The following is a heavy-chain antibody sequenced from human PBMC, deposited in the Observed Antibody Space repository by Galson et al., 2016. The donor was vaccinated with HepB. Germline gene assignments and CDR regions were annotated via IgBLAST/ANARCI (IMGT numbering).Heavy chain of an antibody. CDR2: IYGSDNT. CDR3: AIVGGSSYGLRSDPLEI. J-gene: IGHJ3*02. CDR1: GFTVTHDY. V-gene: IGHV3-53*01. D-gene: IGHD5-18*01. Sequence: SLRLSCATPGFTVTHDYMTWVRQAPGKGLEWVSLIYGSDNTYYEDSVQGRFTISRDISTSTLFLQMNSLRAEDTAVYYCAIVGGSSYGLRSDPLEIWGQGTMVTVSS.